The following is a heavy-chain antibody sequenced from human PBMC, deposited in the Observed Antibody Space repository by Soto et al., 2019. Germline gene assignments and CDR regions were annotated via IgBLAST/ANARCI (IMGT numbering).Heavy chain of an antibody. CDR2: IYYSGRT. CDR1: GESISSSSYY. Sequence: SETLSLTCIVSGESISSSSYYWGWIRQPPGKGLEWIGSIYYSGRTYYNPSFKSRVTISIDTSKNQFSLKLSSVTATDTAVYYCARQQTTVVTQAYFDHWGQGALVTVSS. CDR3: ARQQTTVVTQAYFDH. V-gene: IGHV4-39*01. J-gene: IGHJ4*02. D-gene: IGHD2-21*02.